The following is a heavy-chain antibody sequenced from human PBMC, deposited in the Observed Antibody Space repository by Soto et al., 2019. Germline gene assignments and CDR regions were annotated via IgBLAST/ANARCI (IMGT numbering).Heavy chain of an antibody. V-gene: IGHV4-30-2*01. CDR2: IYHSGST. CDR1: GGSISSYS. D-gene: IGHD2-2*01. CDR3: ARVPDR. J-gene: IGHJ5*02. Sequence: SETLSLTCTVSGGSISSYSGSWIRQPPGKGLEWIGYIYHSGSTYYNPSLKSRVTISVDRSKNQFSLKLSSVTAADTAVYYCARVPDRWGQGTLVTVSS.